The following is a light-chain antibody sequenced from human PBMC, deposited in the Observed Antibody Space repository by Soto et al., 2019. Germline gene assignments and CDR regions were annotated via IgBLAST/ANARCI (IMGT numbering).Light chain of an antibody. J-gene: IGLJ1*01. Sequence: QSVLTQPASVSGSPGQSITISCTGTSSDIGGYNYVSWYQQYPGKAPKLMIYEVNNRPSGVSNRFSGSKSGNTASLTISGLQAEDESDYYCSSYTSSSTPYVLGTGTKVTVL. CDR3: SSYTSSSTPYV. CDR1: SSDIGGYNY. V-gene: IGLV2-14*01. CDR2: EVN.